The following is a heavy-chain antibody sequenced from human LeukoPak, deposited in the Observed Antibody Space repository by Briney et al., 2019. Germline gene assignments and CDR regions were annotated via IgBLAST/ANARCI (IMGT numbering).Heavy chain of an antibody. D-gene: IGHD3-22*01. CDR1: GFTFSSYW. CDR3: ARNTYYYDSSGYYGEDY. CDR2: IKQDGSEK. Sequence: GGSLRLSCAASGFTFSSYWMSWVRQAPGKGLEWVANIKQDGSEKYYVDSVKGRFTISRDNAKNSLYLQMNSLRAEDTAVYYCARNTYYYDSSGYYGEDYWGQGTLVTVSS. V-gene: IGHV3-7*03. J-gene: IGHJ4*02.